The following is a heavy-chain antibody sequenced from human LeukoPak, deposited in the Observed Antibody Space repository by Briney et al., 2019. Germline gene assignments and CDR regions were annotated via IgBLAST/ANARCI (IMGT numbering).Heavy chain of an antibody. CDR1: GFTFSSYA. CDR3: ARDGRMVRGSLFDY. CDR2: ISSNGGST. V-gene: IGHV3-64*01. D-gene: IGHD3-10*01. Sequence: PGGSLRLSCAASGFTFSSYAMSWVRQAPGKGLEWVSAISSNGGSTYYANSVKGRFTISRDNSKNTLYLQMGSLRAEDMAVYYCARDGRMVRGSLFDYWGQGTLVTVSS. J-gene: IGHJ4*02.